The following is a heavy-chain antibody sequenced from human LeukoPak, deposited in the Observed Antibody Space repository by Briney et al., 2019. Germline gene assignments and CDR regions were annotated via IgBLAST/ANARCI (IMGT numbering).Heavy chain of an antibody. CDR1: GGSFSGYY. CDR2: INPVGLT. V-gene: IGHV4-34*01. D-gene: IGHD3-10*01. J-gene: IGHJ5*02. Sequence: SETLSLTCAVYGGSFSGYYWSWIRQPPGKGLEWIGEINPVGLTNYNPSLKSRVTISADTSKSQFSLHVTSVTAADTAMYYCARGWGSAMIRGLEGDSWGQGTLVTVSS. CDR3: ARGWGSAMIRGLEGDS.